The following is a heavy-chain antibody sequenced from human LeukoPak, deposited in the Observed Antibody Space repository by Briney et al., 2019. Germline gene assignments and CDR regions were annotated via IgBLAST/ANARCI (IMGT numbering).Heavy chain of an antibody. CDR2: IYTSGST. CDR3: ARGRGGYNPNFDY. J-gene: IGHJ4*02. V-gene: IGHV4-4*09. D-gene: IGHD5-24*01. CDR1: GGSISSYY. Sequence: SETLSLTCTVSGGSISSYYWSWIRQPPGKGLEWIGYIYTSGSTNYNPSLKSRVTISVDTSKNQFSLKLSSVTAADTAVYYCARGRGGYNPNFDYWGQGTLVTVSS.